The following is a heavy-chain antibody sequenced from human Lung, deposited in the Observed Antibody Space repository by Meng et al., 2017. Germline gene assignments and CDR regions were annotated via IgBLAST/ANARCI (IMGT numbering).Heavy chain of an antibody. CDR1: GFSVSHNY. CDR3: GRDLPVPHDDGDKVDY. V-gene: IGHV3-66*01. Sequence: GESLKISCAASGFSVSHNYMSWVRQAPGKGLEWVSVIYSGGNTYYADSVKGRFTVSRDNARNTVYLQMNSLRAEDTAVYYCGRDLPVPHDDGDKVDYWGQGMLVTVSS. CDR2: IYSGGNT. J-gene: IGHJ4*02. D-gene: IGHD4-17*01.